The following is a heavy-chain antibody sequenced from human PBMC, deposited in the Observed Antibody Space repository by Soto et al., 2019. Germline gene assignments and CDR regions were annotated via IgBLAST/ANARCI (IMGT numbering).Heavy chain of an antibody. Sequence: QVQLVQSGAEVKKPGASVKVSCEASGYSFISHHMLWVRQAPGQGLEWMGIINPSGGGTRYAQKSQDRVTMTRDTSTSTIYMQLTGLRSEDTAVYYCARHSQFYCSGGSCSGSMDVWGQGTTVTVSS. V-gene: IGHV1-46*03. CDR1: GYSFISHH. D-gene: IGHD2-15*01. CDR2: INPSGGGT. J-gene: IGHJ6*02. CDR3: ARHSQFYCSGGSCSGSMDV.